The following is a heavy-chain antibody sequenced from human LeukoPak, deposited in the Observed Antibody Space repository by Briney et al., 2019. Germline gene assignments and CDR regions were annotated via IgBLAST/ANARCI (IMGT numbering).Heavy chain of an antibody. D-gene: IGHD1-1*01. V-gene: IGHV3-23*01. CDR3: AKFRGGTYYHYCMDF. CDR1: GFTFSSFA. J-gene: IGHJ6*03. Sequence: GGSLRLSCAASGFTFSSFAMRWVRQAPGKGVEWVSTITNDDVSTYYADSVKGRFTISRDNSKSTLYLQVNSLRAEDTAVYYCAKFRGGTYYHYCMDFWGKGTTVAVSS. CDR2: ITNDDVST.